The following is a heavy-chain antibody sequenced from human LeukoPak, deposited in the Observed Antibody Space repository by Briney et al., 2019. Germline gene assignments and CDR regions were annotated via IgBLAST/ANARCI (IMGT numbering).Heavy chain of an antibody. Sequence: SETLSLTCSVSGGSISSGTYYWTWIRQPAGKGLEWIGRIYSSGSTSYNPSLDSRVRISIDTSKNQFSLKLSSVTAADTAVYYCARHKVWITMARGVTPYYFDYWGQGTLVTVSS. CDR3: ARHKVWITMARGVTPYYFDY. D-gene: IGHD3-10*01. CDR2: IYSSGST. CDR1: GGSISSGTYY. J-gene: IGHJ4*02. V-gene: IGHV4-61*02.